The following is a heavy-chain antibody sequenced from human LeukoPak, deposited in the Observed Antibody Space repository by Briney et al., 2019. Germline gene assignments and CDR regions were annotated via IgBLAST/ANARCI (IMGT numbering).Heavy chain of an antibody. CDR3: ARPAAPGTFYYYMDV. CDR2: MYSSGST. J-gene: IGHJ6*03. CDR1: GGSITSSNYY. V-gene: IGHV4-39*01. Sequence: PSETLSLTCTVSGGSITSSNYYWGWIRQPPGKGLEWIGTMYSSGSTYHNPSLRSRVTMSVDTSKNQFSLRLSSVTAADTAVYYCARPAAPGTFYYYMDVWGKGTTATVSS. D-gene: IGHD3-10*01.